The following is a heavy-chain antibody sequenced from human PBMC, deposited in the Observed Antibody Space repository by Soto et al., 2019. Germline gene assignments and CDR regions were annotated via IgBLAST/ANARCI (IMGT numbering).Heavy chain of an antibody. Sequence: GGSLRLSCAASGFTFSGYGMHWVRQAPGKGLEWVAVISYDGNNKYYADSVKGRFTISRDNSKNTLYLQMNSLRAEDTAVYYCAKGGRGTYYYYYGVDVWGQGTTVTVSS. CDR2: ISYDGNNK. V-gene: IGHV3-30*18. D-gene: IGHD1-1*01. CDR3: AKGGRGTYYYYYGVDV. CDR1: GFTFSGYG. J-gene: IGHJ6*02.